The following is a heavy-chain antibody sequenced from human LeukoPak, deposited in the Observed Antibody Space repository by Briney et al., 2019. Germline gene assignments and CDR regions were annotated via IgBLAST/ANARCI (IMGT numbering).Heavy chain of an antibody. D-gene: IGHD5-18*01. CDR2: INSDGSST. CDR3: ARDFIRGYSYGYDY. Sequence: GGSLRLSCAASGFTFSSYWMHWVRHAPGKGLVWVSRINSDGSSTSYADSVKGQFTISRDNAKNTLYLQMNSLRAEDTAVYYCARDFIRGYSYGYDYWGQGTLVTVSS. CDR1: GFTFSSYW. V-gene: IGHV3-74*01. J-gene: IGHJ4*02.